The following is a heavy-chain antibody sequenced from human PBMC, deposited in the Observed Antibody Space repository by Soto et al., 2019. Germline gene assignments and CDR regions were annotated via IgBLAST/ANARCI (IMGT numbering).Heavy chain of an antibody. Sequence: SLKVACKTAGYTFSSYTISCGRHSPGQGLEWMGRIIPILGIANYAQKFQGRVTITADKSTSTAYMELSSLRSEDTAVYYCARVVDYYDPYYYYGMEVWGQGTTVTVSS. CDR3: ARVVDYYDPYYYYGMEV. CDR2: IIPILGIA. J-gene: IGHJ6*02. V-gene: IGHV1-69*02. D-gene: IGHD3-22*01. CDR1: GYTFSSYT.